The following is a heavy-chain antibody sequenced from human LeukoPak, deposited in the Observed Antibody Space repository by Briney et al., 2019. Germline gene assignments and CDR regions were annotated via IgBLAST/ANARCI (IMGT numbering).Heavy chain of an antibody. Sequence: ASVKVSCKASGYTFIDYAMNWVRQAPGQGLEWMGWINTNTANPTYAQGFTGRFVFSLDTSVTTAYLQINSLKAEDTAVYYCGLIGSGGHPYWGQGTLVTVSS. CDR2: INTNTANP. D-gene: IGHD3-10*01. V-gene: IGHV7-4-1*02. CDR1: GYTFIDYA. J-gene: IGHJ4*02. CDR3: GLIGSGGHPY.